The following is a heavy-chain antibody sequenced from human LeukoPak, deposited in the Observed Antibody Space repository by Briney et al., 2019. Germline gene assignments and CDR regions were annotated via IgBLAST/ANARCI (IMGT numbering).Heavy chain of an antibody. V-gene: IGHV1-8*02. CDR2: MNPNSGNT. D-gene: IGHD6-19*01. Sequence: ASVKVSCKASGYTFTSYDINWVRQATGQGLEWMGWMNPNSGNTGYAQKFQGRLTMTRDTSTSTVYMELSSLRSEDTAVFYCARNRGHLRYSSGWSPGYWGQGTLVTVSS. CDR3: ARNRGHLRYSSGWSPGY. CDR1: GYTFTSYD. J-gene: IGHJ4*02.